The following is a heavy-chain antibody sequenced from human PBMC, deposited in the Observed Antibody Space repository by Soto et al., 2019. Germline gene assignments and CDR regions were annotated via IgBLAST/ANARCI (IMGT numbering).Heavy chain of an antibody. CDR2: INPNSGGT. CDR1: GYTFTGYY. J-gene: IGHJ6*02. V-gene: IGHV1-2*02. CDR3: ERDFGERPDYGMDV. Sequence: ASVKVSCKASGYTFTGYYMHWVRQAPGQGLERMGWINPNSGGTNYAQKFQGRVTMTRDTSISTAYMELSRLRSEDTAVYYCERDFGERPDYGMDVWGQGTTVTVSS. D-gene: IGHD1-1*01.